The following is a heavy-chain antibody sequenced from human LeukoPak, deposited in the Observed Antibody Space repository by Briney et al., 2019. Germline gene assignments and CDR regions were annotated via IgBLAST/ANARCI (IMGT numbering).Heavy chain of an antibody. D-gene: IGHD3-10*01. Sequence: SETLSLTCTVSGGSISSSSYYWGWLRQPPGTGLEWLGSIYYSGSTYYNPSLKSRVTISVDTSKNQFSLKLSSVTAADTAVYYCASEQGFGELLTFDYWGQGTLVTVSS. CDR2: IYYSGST. J-gene: IGHJ4*02. V-gene: IGHV4-39*01. CDR1: GGSISSSSYY. CDR3: ASEQGFGELLTFDY.